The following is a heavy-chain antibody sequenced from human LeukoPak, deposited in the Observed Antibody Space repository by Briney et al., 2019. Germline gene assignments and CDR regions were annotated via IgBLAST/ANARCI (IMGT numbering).Heavy chain of an antibody. CDR1: GYTFTGYY. D-gene: IGHD6-13*01. J-gene: IGHJ5*02. Sequence: ASVKVSCKASGYTFTGYYMHWVRQAPGQGLEWMGWINPNSGGTNYAQKFQGRVTMTRDTSISTAYMELSRLRSDDTAVYYCAREVAAAGTGWFDPWGRGTLVTVSS. CDR3: AREVAAAGTGWFDP. CDR2: INPNSGGT. V-gene: IGHV1-2*02.